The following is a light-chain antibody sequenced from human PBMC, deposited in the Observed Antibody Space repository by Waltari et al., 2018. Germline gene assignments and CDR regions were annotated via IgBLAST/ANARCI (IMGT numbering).Light chain of an antibody. V-gene: IGKV3-11*01. Sequence: EIVLTQSPATLSLSPGQRATLSCRASQSVSINLGWYQQKLGQPPRLLIYDTSNRATGIPGRFRASGFGTDFSLTISSLEPEDFAVYFCQQTSSWPLTFGGGTKVEIK. CDR1: QSVSIN. CDR2: DTS. J-gene: IGKJ4*01. CDR3: QQTSSWPLT.